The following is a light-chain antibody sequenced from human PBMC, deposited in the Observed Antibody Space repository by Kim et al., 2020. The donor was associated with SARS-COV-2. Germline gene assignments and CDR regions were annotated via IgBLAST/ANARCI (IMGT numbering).Light chain of an antibody. V-gene: IGKV1-5*03. J-gene: IGKJ1*01. Sequence: SASVGDRVTITCRASQSINKWLAWYQQKPAKVPRLLIYKAATLQSGVPSRFSGRGSETEFTLTISSLQPDDVATYYCQQYNSYSLTFGQGTKV. CDR3: QQYNSYSLT. CDR1: QSINKW. CDR2: KAA.